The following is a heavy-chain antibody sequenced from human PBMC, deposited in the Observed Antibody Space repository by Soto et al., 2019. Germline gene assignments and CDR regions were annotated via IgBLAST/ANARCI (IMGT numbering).Heavy chain of an antibody. D-gene: IGHD3-16*02. CDR2: ISGSGGST. CDR3: AKSFMITFGGVIALSDY. J-gene: IGHJ4*02. V-gene: IGHV3-23*01. CDR1: GFTFSSYA. Sequence: EVQLLESGGGLVQPGGSLRLSCAASGFTFSSYAMSWVRQAPGKGLEWVSAISGSGGSTYYADSVKGRFTISRDNSKNTLYLQMNSPRAEDTAVYYCAKSFMITFGGVIALSDYWGQGTLVTVSS.